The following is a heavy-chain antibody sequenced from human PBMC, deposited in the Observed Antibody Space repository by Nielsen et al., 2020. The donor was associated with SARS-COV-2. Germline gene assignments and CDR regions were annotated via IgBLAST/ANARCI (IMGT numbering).Heavy chain of an antibody. CDR3: ASHGTFDH. D-gene: IGHD1-1*01. CDR1: GFTFSNYW. CDR2: IHSDGRST. Sequence: GESLKISCAASGFTFSNYWMHWVRRAPGKGLVWVSRIHSDGRSTSFADSVKGRFTISRDNAKNLLFLQMNSLRAEDTSLYYCASHGTFDHWGQGTLVTVSS. J-gene: IGHJ4*02. V-gene: IGHV3-74*01.